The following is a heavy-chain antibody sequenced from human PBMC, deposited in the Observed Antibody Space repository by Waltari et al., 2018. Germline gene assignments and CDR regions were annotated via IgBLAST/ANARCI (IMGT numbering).Heavy chain of an antibody. D-gene: IGHD3-16*01. CDR3: ARGDDRPARYFFDS. V-gene: IGHV4-61*02. J-gene: IGHJ5*01. CDR2: TDSKGES. CDR1: GGPINSDNYY. Sequence: QVQLRESGPGLVKPSQTLSLTCSVSGGPINSDNYYWGWVRKAADKGLGWFGRTDSKGESSSSPCLDRPVTISVDRTRNRFSPGLRSITAADTAMYYCARGDDRPARYFFDSWGQGILVTVAS.